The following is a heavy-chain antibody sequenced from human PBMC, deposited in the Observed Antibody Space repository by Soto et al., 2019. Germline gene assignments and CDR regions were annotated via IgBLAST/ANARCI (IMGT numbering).Heavy chain of an antibody. Sequence: ASVKVTCKASGYTFTRYGISWVRQAPGQELEWMGWISAYNGNTNYAQKLQGRVTMTTDTSTSTAYMELRSLRSDDTAVYYCARGFLFHDYGDYDLFVFDIGGQGKMVPVSS. V-gene: IGHV1-18*01. CDR3: ARGFLFHDYGDYDLFVFDI. J-gene: IGHJ3*02. CDR2: ISAYNGNT. D-gene: IGHD4-17*01. CDR1: GYTFTRYG.